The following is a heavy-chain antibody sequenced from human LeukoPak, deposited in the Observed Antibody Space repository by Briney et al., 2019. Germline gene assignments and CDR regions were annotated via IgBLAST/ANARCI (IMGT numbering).Heavy chain of an antibody. Sequence: PSETLSLTCTVSGGSISSYYWSWIRQPAGKGLEWIGRIHTSGYTNYNPSLKSRVTMSVDTSKSQFSLNLMSVTAADTAVYYCTRDTGTTGEVKFDPWGQGTLVTVSS. CDR1: GGSISSYY. D-gene: IGHD4-17*01. CDR3: TRDTGTTGEVKFDP. V-gene: IGHV4-4*07. J-gene: IGHJ5*02. CDR2: IHTSGYT.